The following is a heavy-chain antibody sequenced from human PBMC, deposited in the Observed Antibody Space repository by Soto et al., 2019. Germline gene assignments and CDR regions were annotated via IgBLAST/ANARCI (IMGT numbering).Heavy chain of an antibody. J-gene: IGHJ3*01. CDR2: ISPDGSDT. V-gene: IGHV3-30*04. Sequence: QVQLVESGGDVVQPGGSLRLSCAGSRFTFSSYAMHWVRQAPGKGLEWVSVISPDGSDTFYAESVKGRFTISRDNSKNTMYVQMNSLRPEDTAIYYCARDGGSPGNYYSASDLWGQGTKVTVSS. D-gene: IGHD1-26*01. CDR1: RFTFSSYA. CDR3: ARDGGSPGNYYSASDL.